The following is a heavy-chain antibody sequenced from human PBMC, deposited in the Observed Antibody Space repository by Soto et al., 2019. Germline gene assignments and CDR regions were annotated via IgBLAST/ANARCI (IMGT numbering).Heavy chain of an antibody. D-gene: IGHD3-10*01. J-gene: IGHJ4*02. V-gene: IGHV3-21*01. CDR3: ARGSPGIYYYGSGSLDY. CDR1: GFTFSSYS. Sequence: GGSLRLSCAASGFTFSSYSMNWVRQAPGKGLEWVSSISSSSSYIYYADSVKGRFTISRDNAKNSLYLQMNSLRAEDTAVYYCARGSPGIYYYGSGSLDYWGQGTLVTVSS. CDR2: ISSSSSYI.